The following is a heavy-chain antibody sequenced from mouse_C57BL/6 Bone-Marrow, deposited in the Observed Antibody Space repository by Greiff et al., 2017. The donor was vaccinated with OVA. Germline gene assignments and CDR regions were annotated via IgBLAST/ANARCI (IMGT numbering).Heavy chain of an antibody. Sequence: EVQLVESGGGLVKPGGSLKLSCAASGFTFSSYGMSWVRQTPDKRLEWVATISSGGSYTYYPDSVKGRFTISRDNAKNTLYLQMSSLKSEDTAMYYCARGYGSSPFAYWGQGTLVTVSA. V-gene: IGHV5-6*01. D-gene: IGHD1-1*01. CDR1: GFTFSSYG. CDR2: ISSGGSYT. J-gene: IGHJ3*01. CDR3: ARGYGSSPFAY.